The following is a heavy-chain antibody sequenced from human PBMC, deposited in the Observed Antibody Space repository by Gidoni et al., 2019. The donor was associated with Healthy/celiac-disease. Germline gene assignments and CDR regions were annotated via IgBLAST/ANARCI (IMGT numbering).Heavy chain of an antibody. CDR1: GGTFSSYA. Sequence: QVQLVQSGAEVKKPGSSVKVSCKDSGGTFSSYAISWVRQAPGKGLEWMGGLIPIFGTANYAQKFQGRVTITADKSTSTAYMELSSLRSEDTAVYYCARDGYGDYGYGMDVWGQGTTVTVSS. CDR3: ARDGYGDYGYGMDV. D-gene: IGHD4-17*01. CDR2: LIPIFGTA. V-gene: IGHV1-69*06. J-gene: IGHJ6*02.